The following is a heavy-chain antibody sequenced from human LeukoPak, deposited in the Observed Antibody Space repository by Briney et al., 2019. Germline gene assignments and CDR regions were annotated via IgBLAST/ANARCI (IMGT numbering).Heavy chain of an antibody. J-gene: IGHJ5*02. CDR1: GFTFDDYA. Sequence: PGGSLRLSCAASGFTFDDYAMHWVRQAPGKGLEWVSGISWNSGSIGYADSVKGRFTISRDNAKSSLYLQMNSLRAEDTALYYCAKGGSVTYYYDSNWFDPWGQGTLVTASS. V-gene: IGHV3-9*01. CDR3: AKGGSVTYYYDSNWFDP. CDR2: ISWNSGSI. D-gene: IGHD3-22*01.